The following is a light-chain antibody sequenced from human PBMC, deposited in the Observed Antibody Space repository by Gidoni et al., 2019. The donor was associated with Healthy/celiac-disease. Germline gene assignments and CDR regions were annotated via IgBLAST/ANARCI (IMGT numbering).Light chain of an antibody. V-gene: IGKV3-20*01. CDR1: QSVSSSY. CDR2: GAS. Sequence: EIVLTQSPGTLSLSPGDRATLSCRASQSVSSSYVALYQQKPGQAPRLLSYGASSRATGIPDRFSGSGSGTDFTLTISRLEPEDFAVYYCQQYGSSPPVTFGGXTKVEIK. J-gene: IGKJ4*01. CDR3: QQYGSSPPVT.